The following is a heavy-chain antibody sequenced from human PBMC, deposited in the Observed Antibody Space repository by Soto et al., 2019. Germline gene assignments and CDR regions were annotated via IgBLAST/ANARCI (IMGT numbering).Heavy chain of an antibody. D-gene: IGHD1-26*01. CDR3: ASWDCLDI. V-gene: IGHV3-21*01. CDR2: ISSSSSYI. Sequence: PGGSLRISCAASGFTVSSSSMTWVRQAPGKGLEWVSSISSSSSYIYYADSVKGRFTISRDNAKNSLYLQMNSLRAEDTAVYYCASWDCLDIWGQGTMVTVSS. J-gene: IGHJ3*02. CDR1: GFTVSSSS.